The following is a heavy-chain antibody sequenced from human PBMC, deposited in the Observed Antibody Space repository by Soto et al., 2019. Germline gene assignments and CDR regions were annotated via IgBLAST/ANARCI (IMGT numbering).Heavy chain of an antibody. J-gene: IGHJ6*04. CDR2: IGTAGDT. CDR1: GFTFSSYD. D-gene: IGHD2-2*01. Sequence: GGSLRLSCAASGFTFSSYDMHWVRQATGKGLEWVSAIGTAGDTYYPGSVKGRFTISRENAKNSLYLQMNSLRAGDTAVYYCARVKGDCSSTSCPMPTPPMDVWGKGTTVTVSS. V-gene: IGHV3-13*01. CDR3: ARVKGDCSSTSCPMPTPPMDV.